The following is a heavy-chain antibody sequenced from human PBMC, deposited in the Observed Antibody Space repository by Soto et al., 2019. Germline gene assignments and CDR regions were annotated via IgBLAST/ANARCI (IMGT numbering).Heavy chain of an antibody. D-gene: IGHD3-10*01. Sequence: QVQLEQSGAEVKKPGSSVKVSCKASGGTLSDHGVAWLRQAPGQGLEWMGGTIPVFNTAKYEQKFQGRVTVTADKFTNIAYRELSSLRSEDTAFYFCARGVYGSGNYYTGPSAFDIWGQGTMVIVSS. CDR2: TIPVFNTA. CDR1: GGTLSDHG. J-gene: IGHJ3*02. CDR3: ARGVYGSGNYYTGPSAFDI. V-gene: IGHV1-69*06.